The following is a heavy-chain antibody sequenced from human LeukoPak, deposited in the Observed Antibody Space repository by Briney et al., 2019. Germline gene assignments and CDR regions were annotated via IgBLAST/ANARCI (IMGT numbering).Heavy chain of an antibody. D-gene: IGHD5-18*01. CDR2: IYYSGST. J-gene: IGHJ6*03. CDR3: ARTTEGGYSYGYFYYYYMDV. V-gene: IGHV4-59*01. Sequence: SETLSLTCTVSGGSISNYYWSWIRQPPGKGLEWIGYIYYSGSTNYKSSLKSRVTISVDTSKNQFSLKLSSVTAADTAVYYCARTTEGGYSYGYFYYYYMDVWGKGTTVTISS. CDR1: GGSISNYY.